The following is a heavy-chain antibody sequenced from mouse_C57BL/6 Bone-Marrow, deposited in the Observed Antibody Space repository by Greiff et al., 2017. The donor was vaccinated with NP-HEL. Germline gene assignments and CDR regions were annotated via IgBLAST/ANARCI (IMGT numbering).Heavy chain of an antibody. Sequence: EVQLQQSGPELVKPGASVKMSCKASGYTFTDYNMHWVKQSHGKSLEWIGYINPNNGGTSYNQKFKGKATLTVNKSSNTAYMELRSLTSEDSAVYYWAMGFITTVGPYAMDYWGQGTSVTVSS. V-gene: IGHV1-22*01. J-gene: IGHJ4*01. CDR1: GYTFTDYN. CDR3: AMGFITTVGPYAMDY. CDR2: INPNNGGT. D-gene: IGHD1-1*01.